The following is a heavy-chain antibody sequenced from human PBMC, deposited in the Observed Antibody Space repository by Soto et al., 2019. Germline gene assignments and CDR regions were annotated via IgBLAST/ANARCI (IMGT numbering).Heavy chain of an antibody. CDR2: MNPGSGDT. J-gene: IGHJ5*02. CDR1: GYTFTNND. D-gene: IGHD5-18*01. Sequence: ASVKVSFKASGYTFTNNDVTWVRRATGQGLEWMGWMNPGSGDTGYAQKFQGRVTMTRNISIATAYMELSSLRSEDTAIYYCARMASFGSLNWFDPWGQGTLVTVSS. V-gene: IGHV1-8*01. CDR3: ARMASFGSLNWFDP.